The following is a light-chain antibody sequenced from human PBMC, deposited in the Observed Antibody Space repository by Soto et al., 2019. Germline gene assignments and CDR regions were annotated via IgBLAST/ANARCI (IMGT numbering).Light chain of an antibody. CDR1: QSVSSTY. J-gene: IGKJ3*01. CDR2: GAS. V-gene: IGKV3-20*01. CDR3: QQYGNSPAT. Sequence: EIVLTQSPGTLSLSPGESATLSCRASQSVSSTYLAWYQQKPGQAPRLLIYGASSRAPGIPDRFSGGGSGTDFTLAITRLEPEDFAVYYCQQYGNSPATFGPGTKVDIK.